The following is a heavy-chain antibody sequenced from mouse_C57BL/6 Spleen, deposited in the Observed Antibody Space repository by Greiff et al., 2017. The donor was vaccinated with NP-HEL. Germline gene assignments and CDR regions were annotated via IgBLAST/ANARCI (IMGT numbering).Heavy chain of an antibody. J-gene: IGHJ4*01. Sequence: VQVVESGPGLVAPSQSLSITCTVSGFSLTSYGVHWVRQPPGKGLEWLVVIWSDGSTTYNSALKSRLSISKDNSKSQVFLKMNSLQTDDTAMYYCARHNYYDYYYAMDYWGQGTSVTVSS. CDR2: IWSDGST. CDR3: ARHNYYDYYYAMDY. D-gene: IGHD2-4*01. CDR1: GFSLTSYG. V-gene: IGHV2-6-1*01.